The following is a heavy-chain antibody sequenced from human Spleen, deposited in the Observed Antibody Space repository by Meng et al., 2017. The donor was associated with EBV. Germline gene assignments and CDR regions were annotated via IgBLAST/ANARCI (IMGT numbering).Heavy chain of an antibody. CDR1: ADSFNDFT. CDR3: ASSPGEMATVLDF. D-gene: IGHD5-24*01. CDR2: VTHNRST. J-gene: IGHJ4*02. V-gene: IGHV4-34*01. Sequence: QLGGHGVLRPLVPRSLPFTFLADSFNDFTWSWCRQCPGRGLEWIGEVTHNRSTIYHPSLKSRVAISVDTSKKQFSLTLHSLTAADTGIYFCASSPGEMATVLDFWDRGTLVTVSS.